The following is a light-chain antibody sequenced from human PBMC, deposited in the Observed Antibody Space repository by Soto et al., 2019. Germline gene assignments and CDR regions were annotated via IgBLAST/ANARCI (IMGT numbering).Light chain of an antibody. CDR1: SGDIGAYNY. CDR3: VSYAGSKLI. V-gene: IGLV2-8*01. Sequence: QSVLTQPPSASGSPGQSVTISCTGSSGDIGAYNYVSWYQQHPGKAPKLIVYEVSNRPSGVPDRLSGSKSGNTASLTVSGPQAEDEADYYCVSYAGSKLIFGGGTKVTVL. J-gene: IGLJ2*01. CDR2: EVS.